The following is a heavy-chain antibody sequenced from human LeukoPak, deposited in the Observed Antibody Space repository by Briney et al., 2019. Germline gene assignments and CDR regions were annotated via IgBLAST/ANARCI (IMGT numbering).Heavy chain of an antibody. CDR3: ARDGRLYDSSGYYGY. CDR1: GFTFSSYW. J-gene: IGHJ4*02. D-gene: IGHD3-22*01. V-gene: IGHV3-74*01. Sequence: GGSLRLSCAASGFTFSSYWMHWVRQAPGKGLVWVSRINSDGSSTSYADSVKGRFAISRDNAKNTLYLQMNSLRAEDTAVYYCARDGRLYDSSGYYGYWGQGTLVTVSS. CDR2: INSDGSST.